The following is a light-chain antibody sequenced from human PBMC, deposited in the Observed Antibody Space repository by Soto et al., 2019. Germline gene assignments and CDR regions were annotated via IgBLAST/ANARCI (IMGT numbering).Light chain of an antibody. J-gene: IGKJ1*01. Sequence: EIVLTHSPATLSLSPGERATLSFRASQSVSSYLAWYQQKPGQAPRLLIYDASNRATGIPARFSGSGSGTDFTLTISSLEPEDFAVYYCQQYNNWPRTFGQGTKVDIK. CDR2: DAS. CDR1: QSVSSY. V-gene: IGKV3-11*01. CDR3: QQYNNWPRT.